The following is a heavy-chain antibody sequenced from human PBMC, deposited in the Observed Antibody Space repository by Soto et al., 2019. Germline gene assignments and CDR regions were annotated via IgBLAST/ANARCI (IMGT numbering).Heavy chain of an antibody. V-gene: IGHV1-2*02. CDR2: INPNSGGT. CDR1: GYTFTGYY. CDR3: ARIYYDFWSGYQGSYGMDV. Sequence: GASVKVSCKASGYTFTGYYMHWVRQAPGQGLEWMGWINPNSGGTNYAQKFQGRVTMTRDTSISTAYMELSRLRSDDTAVYYCARIYYDFWSGYQGSYGMDVWGQGTTVTVSS. D-gene: IGHD3-3*01. J-gene: IGHJ6*02.